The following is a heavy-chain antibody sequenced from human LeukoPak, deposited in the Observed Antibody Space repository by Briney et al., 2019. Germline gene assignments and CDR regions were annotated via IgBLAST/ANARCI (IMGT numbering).Heavy chain of an antibody. CDR3: ASSGYVYYYYYYMDV. CDR2: IYYSGST. J-gene: IGHJ6*03. D-gene: IGHD5-12*01. CDR1: GGSISSGDYY. Sequence: PSETLSLTCTVSGGSISSGDYYWSWIRQPPGKGLEWLGYIYYSGSTYYNPSLKSRVTISVDTSKNQFSLKLSSVTAADTAVYYSASSGYVYYYYYYMDVWGKGTTVTVSS. V-gene: IGHV4-30-4*08.